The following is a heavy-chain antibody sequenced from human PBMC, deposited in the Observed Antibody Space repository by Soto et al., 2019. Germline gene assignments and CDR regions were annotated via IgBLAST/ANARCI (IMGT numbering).Heavy chain of an antibody. CDR2: IRPNDGHT. V-gene: IGHV1-18*01. Sequence: ASLKGYCKGLGYTFTSYGISWVRQAPGQGLEWMGWIRPNDGHTNYAQKFQDRVTMTRDTSTTTVYMDLRSLGSDDTAVYYCAIIGSGDYSDFDYWGQGTLVTVSS. CDR3: AIIGSGDYSDFDY. J-gene: IGHJ4*02. CDR1: GYTFTSYG. D-gene: IGHD4-4*01.